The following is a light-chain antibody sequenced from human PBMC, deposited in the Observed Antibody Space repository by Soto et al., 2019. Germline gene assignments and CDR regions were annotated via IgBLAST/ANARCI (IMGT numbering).Light chain of an antibody. CDR1: QSVSSN. CDR3: QQRSNWPPHWT. J-gene: IGKJ1*01. V-gene: IGKV3-11*01. Sequence: EVLMRQSPDSLFLSPGERATISCRASQSVSSNLAWYQQKLGQAPRLLXXGASNRATGIPARFSGSGSGTDFTLTISSLEPEDFAVYYCQQRSNWPPHWTFGQGTKVDIK. CDR2: GAS.